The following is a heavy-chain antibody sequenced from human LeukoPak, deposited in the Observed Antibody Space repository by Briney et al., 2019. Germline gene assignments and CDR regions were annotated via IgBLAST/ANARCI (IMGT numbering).Heavy chain of an antibody. CDR3: GRGLDRYYYMDG. CDR2: IIPIFGTA. Sequence: KVSSKASRGTPSSYTTSCGRRAPRQRVEWRVGIIPIFGTANYAPNSQGRVTTPTDESKSTAYMERSGLRSEATAVYYCGRGLDRYYYMDGWGKGTTVTVSS. J-gene: IGHJ6*03. V-gene: IGHV1-69*05. CDR1: RGTPSSYT. D-gene: IGHD1-1*01.